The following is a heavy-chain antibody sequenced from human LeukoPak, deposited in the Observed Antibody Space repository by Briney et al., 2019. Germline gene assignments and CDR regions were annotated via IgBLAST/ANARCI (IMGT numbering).Heavy chain of an antibody. CDR2: ISAYNGNT. D-gene: IGHD1-26*01. CDR3: ARDQGTYSYSGSCLFDY. V-gene: IGHV1-18*01. Sequence: GASVKVSCKVSGYTFPSYGISWVRQAPGQGLEWMGWISAYNGNTNYAQKLQGRVTMTTDTSTSTAYMELRSLRSDDTAVYYCARDQGTYSYSGSCLFDYWGQGTLVTVSS. CDR1: GYTFPSYG. J-gene: IGHJ4*02.